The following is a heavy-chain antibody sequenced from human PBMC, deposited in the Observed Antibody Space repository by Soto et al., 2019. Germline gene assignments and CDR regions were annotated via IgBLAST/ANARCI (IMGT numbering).Heavy chain of an antibody. CDR1: GFTFSSYA. D-gene: IGHD2-21*02. CDR3: ARDLPVVTAKIYYYYYGMDV. CDR2: ISYDGSNK. J-gene: IGHJ6*02. V-gene: IGHV3-30-3*01. Sequence: PGGSLRLSCAASGFTFSSYAMHWVRQAPGKGLEWVAVISYDGSNKYYADSVKGRFTISRDNSKNTLYLQMNSLRAEDTAVYYCARDLPVVTAKIYYYYYGMDVWGPGTTVTVYS.